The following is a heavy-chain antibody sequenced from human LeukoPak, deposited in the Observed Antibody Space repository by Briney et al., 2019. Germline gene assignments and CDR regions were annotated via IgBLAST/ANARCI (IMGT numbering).Heavy chain of an antibody. J-gene: IGHJ4*02. CDR1: GFTFSDYY. CDR3: ARVLSSGYSPFDY. CDR2: ITSTGASI. D-gene: IGHD3-22*01. V-gene: IGHV3-11*01. Sequence: GGSLRLSCAASGFTFSDYYMTWIRQAPGTGLEWVSHITSTGASIYYADSVRGRFTISRDNAKNSLSLQMNSLRAEDTAVYYCARVLSSGYSPFDYWGQGILVTVSS.